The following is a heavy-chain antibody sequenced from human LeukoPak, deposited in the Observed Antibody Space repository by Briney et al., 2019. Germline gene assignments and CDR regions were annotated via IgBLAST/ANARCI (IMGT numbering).Heavy chain of an antibody. Sequence: SETLSLTCTVSGGSISSYYWSWIRQPAGKGLEWIGRIYTSGSTNYNPSLKSRVTMSVDTSKNQFSLKLSSVTAADTAVYYCARKGVTTLNHYYYYYGMDVWGQGTTVTVSS. CDR2: IYTSGST. CDR1: GGSISSYY. D-gene: IGHD5-12*01. J-gene: IGHJ6*02. CDR3: ARKGVTTLNHYYYYYGMDV. V-gene: IGHV4-4*07.